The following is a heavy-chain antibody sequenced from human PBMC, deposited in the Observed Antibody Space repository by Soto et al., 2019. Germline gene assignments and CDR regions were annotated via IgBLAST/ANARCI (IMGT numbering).Heavy chain of an antibody. CDR2: IYHSGNT. V-gene: IGHV4-59*01. CDR3: ARDLGIGSSGPFDY. CDR1: GDSITDYY. D-gene: IGHD6-13*01. J-gene: IGHJ4*02. Sequence: ASETLSLTCTVSGDSITDYYWSWIRQAPGKGLEWIGFIYHSGNTNYKSSLKGRVTMSMDTSKSQFFLKLTSVTAADTAVYYCARDLGIGSSGPFDYWGQGALVTVS.